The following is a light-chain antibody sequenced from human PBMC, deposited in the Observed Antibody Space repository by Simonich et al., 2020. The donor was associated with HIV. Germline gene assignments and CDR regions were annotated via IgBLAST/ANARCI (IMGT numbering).Light chain of an antibody. CDR1: SSDVGISKL. Sequence: QSALTQPASVSGSPGQSITISCIGISSDVGISKLVSWYLQHPGKAPKLMIYEGSKRPSGVSNRFSGSKSGNTASLTISGLQAEDEADYYCSSYTSSSTLVFGGGTKLTVL. V-gene: IGLV2-14*02. CDR3: SSYTSSSTLV. J-gene: IGLJ2*01. CDR2: EGS.